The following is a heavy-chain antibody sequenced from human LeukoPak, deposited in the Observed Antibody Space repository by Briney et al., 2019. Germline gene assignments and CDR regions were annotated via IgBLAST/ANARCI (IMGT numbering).Heavy chain of an antibody. V-gene: IGHV1-18*01. CDR2: ISAYNGNT. J-gene: IGHJ4*02. CDR1: GYTFTSYG. Sequence: ASVKVSCKASGYTFTSYGISWVRQAPGQGLEWMGWISAYNGNTNYAQKFQGRVTITADKSTSTAYMELSSLRSEDTAVYYCARGYSGYETPEWGQGTLVTVSS. D-gene: IGHD5-12*01. CDR3: ARGYSGYETPE.